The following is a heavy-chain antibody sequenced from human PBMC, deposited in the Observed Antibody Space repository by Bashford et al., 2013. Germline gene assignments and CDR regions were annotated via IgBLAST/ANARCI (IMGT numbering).Heavy chain of an antibody. D-gene: IGHD5-24*01. Sequence: SEILSLTCTVSGGSISSGGYYWSWIRQHPGKGLEWIGYIYYSGSTYYNPSLKSRVTISVDTSKNQFSLKLSSVTAADTAVYYCASSPRDGYIYIWGQGTLVTVSS. V-gene: IGHV4-31*03. CDR2: IYYSGST. J-gene: IGHJ4*02. CDR1: GGSISSGGYY. CDR3: ASSPRDGYIYI.